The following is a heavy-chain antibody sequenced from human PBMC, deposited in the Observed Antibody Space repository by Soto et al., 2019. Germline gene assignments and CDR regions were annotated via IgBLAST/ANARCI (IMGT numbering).Heavy chain of an antibody. CDR3: ARGSSVRGMNV. Sequence: QVRLVESGGGLVKPGGSLRLSCAASGFTFSDYYMSWVRQAPGKGLEWVSYISGTDPYMKYADAVRGRFTISRDNAKNSLYLQMNSLRDDDTAVYYCARGSSVRGMNVWGQGTPVTVSS. D-gene: IGHD6-13*01. J-gene: IGHJ6*02. CDR2: ISGTDPYM. V-gene: IGHV3-11*06. CDR1: GFTFSDYY.